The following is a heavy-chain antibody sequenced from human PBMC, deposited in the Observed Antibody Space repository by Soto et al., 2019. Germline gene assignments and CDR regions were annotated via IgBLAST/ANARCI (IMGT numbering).Heavy chain of an antibody. J-gene: IGHJ6*02. CDR2: ISGSGGGT. Sequence: GSLRLSCAASGFTFSSSAMSWVRQAPGKGLEWVSAISGSGGGTYYADSVRGRFTISRDNSKNTLFLQMNSLRAEDTAVYYCARGATGTTHYYGMDVWGQGTTVTVSS. CDR3: ARGATGTTHYYGMDV. CDR1: GFTFSSSA. V-gene: IGHV3-23*01. D-gene: IGHD1-1*01.